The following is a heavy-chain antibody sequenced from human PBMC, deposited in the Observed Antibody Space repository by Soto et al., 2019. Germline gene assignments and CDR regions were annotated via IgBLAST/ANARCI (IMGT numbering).Heavy chain of an antibody. Sequence: QVQLQESGPGLVKPSETLSLTCAVSGDSISSNTWWSWVRQSPGKGLERIGAIYHSGKTNYKASLKSRVTISIDKSKNQLSLNLTSVTAADTAVYYCASRPAYISGKDYWGQGTLVTVSS. CDR3: ASRPAYISGKDY. CDR2: IYHSGKT. V-gene: IGHV4-4*02. J-gene: IGHJ4*02. CDR1: GDSISSNTW. D-gene: IGHD3-3*02.